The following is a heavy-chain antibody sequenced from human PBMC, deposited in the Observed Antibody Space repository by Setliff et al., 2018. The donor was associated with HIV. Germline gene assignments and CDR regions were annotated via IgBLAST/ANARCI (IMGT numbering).Heavy chain of an antibody. CDR3: ARRVGQWLVHGWFDP. CDR1: GYTFTGYY. Sequence: ASVKVSCKASGYTFTGYYMHWVRQAPGQGLEWMGWINPNNGGTNYAQKFQGRLTMTSDTSTNTFYMELSSLRSEDTAVYYCARRVGQWLVHGWFDPWGQGTLVTVSS. CDR2: INPNNGGT. D-gene: IGHD6-19*01. V-gene: IGHV1-2*02. J-gene: IGHJ5*02.